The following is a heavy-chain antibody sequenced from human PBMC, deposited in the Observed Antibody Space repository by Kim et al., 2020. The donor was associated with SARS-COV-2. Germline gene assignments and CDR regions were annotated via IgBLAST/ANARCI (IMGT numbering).Heavy chain of an antibody. CDR2: IYYSRSS. CDR3: ARGATHDY. CDR1: GGSISSYY. J-gene: IGHJ4*02. D-gene: IGHD1-26*01. Sequence: SLTCTVSGGSISSYYWSWIRQPPGKGLEWIGYIYYSRSSNYNPSLRSRVTISVGTSKNQFSRKLSSVTAGDTAVYYCARGATHDYWGQGTLVTVS. V-gene: IGHV4-59*08.